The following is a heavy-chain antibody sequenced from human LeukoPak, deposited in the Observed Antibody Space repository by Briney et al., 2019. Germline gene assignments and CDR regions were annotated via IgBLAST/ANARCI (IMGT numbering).Heavy chain of an antibody. CDR1: GYTFTSYG. CDR3: ARVFLYSSAQRGFDY. J-gene: IGHJ4*02. D-gene: IGHD6-19*01. Sequence: ASVKVSCKASGYTFTSYGISWVRQAPGQGLEWMGWISAYNGNTNYAQKLQGRVTMTTDTSTSTAYMELRSLRSDDTAVYYCARVFLYSSAQRGFDYWGQGTLVTVSS. CDR2: ISAYNGNT. V-gene: IGHV1-18*01.